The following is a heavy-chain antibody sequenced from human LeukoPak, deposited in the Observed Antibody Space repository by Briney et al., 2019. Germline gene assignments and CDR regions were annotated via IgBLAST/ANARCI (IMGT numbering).Heavy chain of an antibody. J-gene: IGHJ4*02. V-gene: IGHV3-20*04. CDR3: ARDPRDRSGYYYANY. D-gene: IGHD3-22*01. CDR2: INWNGVST. CDR1: GFTFDDYG. Sequence: GGSLRLSCAASGFTFDDYGMNWVRQAPGKGAEWVSGINWNGVSTGYADSVKGRFTISRDNARNSLYLQMNSLRAEDTALYYCARDPRDRSGYYYANYWGQGALVTVSS.